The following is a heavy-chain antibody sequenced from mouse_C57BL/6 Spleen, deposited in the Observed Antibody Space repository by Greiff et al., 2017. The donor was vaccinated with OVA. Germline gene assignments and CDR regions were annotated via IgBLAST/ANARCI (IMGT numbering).Heavy chain of an antibody. V-gene: IGHV5-4*01. Sequence: EVQLVESGGGLVKPGGSLKLSCAASGFTFRSYAMSWVRQTPEKRLEWVATISDGGSYTYYPDNVKGRFTISRDNAKNNLYLQMSHLKAEDTAMYYCARESLQYYFDYWGQGTTLTVSS. J-gene: IGHJ2*01. CDR1: GFTFRSYA. CDR2: ISDGGSYT. CDR3: ARESLQYYFDY. D-gene: IGHD1-3*01.